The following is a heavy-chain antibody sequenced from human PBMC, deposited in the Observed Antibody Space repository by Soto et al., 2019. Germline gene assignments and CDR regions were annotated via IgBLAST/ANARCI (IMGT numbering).Heavy chain of an antibody. J-gene: IGHJ6*02. V-gene: IGHV3-23*01. CDR1: GFTFSSYA. CDR3: AKALFNYYYGMDV. Sequence: PGGSLRLSCAASGFTFSSYAMRWVRQAPGKGLEWVSAISGSGGSTYYADSVKGRFTISRDNSKNTLYLQMNSLRAEDTAVYYCAKALFNYYYGMDVWGQGTTVTVSS. CDR2: ISGSGGST.